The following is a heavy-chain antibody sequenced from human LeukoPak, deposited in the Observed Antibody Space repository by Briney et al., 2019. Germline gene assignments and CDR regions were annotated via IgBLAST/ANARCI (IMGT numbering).Heavy chain of an antibody. J-gene: IGHJ5*02. CDR3: ASAVRQQQP. D-gene: IGHD6-13*01. CDR2: IKQDGSER. Sequence: GGSLRLSCAASGFTFSSYGMNWVRQAPGKGLEWVANIKQDGSERYYVDSVKGRFTISRDNAKNSLYLQMNSLRVEDTAVYYCASAVRQQQPWGQGTLVTVSS. V-gene: IGHV3-7*01. CDR1: GFTFSSYG.